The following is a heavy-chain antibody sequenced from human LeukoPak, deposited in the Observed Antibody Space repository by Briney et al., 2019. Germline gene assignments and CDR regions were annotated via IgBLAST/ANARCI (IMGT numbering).Heavy chain of an antibody. CDR1: GYTSTSYD. V-gene: IGHV1-8*01. CDR2: MSPNSGDA. D-gene: IGHD7-27*01. CDR3: ARGPPNWGYDY. J-gene: IGHJ4*02. Sequence: ASVKVSCKASGYTSTSYDFNWVRQATGQRPEWMGWMSPNSGDAGYAQKFQDRVTMTRNTSISTAYMELSSLRSDDTAVYYCARGPPNWGYDYWGPGTLVTVSS.